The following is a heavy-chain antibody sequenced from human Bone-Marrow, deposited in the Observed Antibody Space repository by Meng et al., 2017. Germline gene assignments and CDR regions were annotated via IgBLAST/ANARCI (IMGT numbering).Heavy chain of an antibody. J-gene: IGHJ4*02. CDR1: GYPFPEYW. Sequence: QVQPVQVGAEVNEPGGSVKVSFKASGYPFPEYWLHWVGRAPGQGLEWMGRINPKSGDTHYAQRFQGRVTMTGDTSISTAYMELSGLRSDDTAMYYCARDEDISAAGKLFGDYWGQGTLVTVSS. V-gene: IGHV1-2*06. D-gene: IGHD6-13*01. CDR2: INPKSGDT. CDR3: ARDEDISAAGKLFGDY.